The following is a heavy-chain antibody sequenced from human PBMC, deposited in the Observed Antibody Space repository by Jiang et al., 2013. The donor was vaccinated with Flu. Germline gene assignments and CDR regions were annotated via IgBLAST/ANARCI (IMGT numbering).Heavy chain of an antibody. Sequence: PGRSLRLSCAASGFTFSSYGMHWVRQAPGKGLEWVAVISYDGSNKYYADSVKGRFTISRDNSKNTLYLQMNSLRAEDTAVYYCAKDEGPYSRHFDYWGQGTLVTVSS. J-gene: IGHJ4*02. D-gene: IGHD6-13*01. CDR1: GFTFSSYG. CDR3: AKDEGPYSRHFDY. V-gene: IGHV3-30*18. CDR2: ISYDGSNK.